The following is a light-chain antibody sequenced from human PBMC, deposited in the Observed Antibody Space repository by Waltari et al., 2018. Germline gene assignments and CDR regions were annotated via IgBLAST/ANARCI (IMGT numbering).Light chain of an antibody. Sequence: QSVLTQPPSASAPPGQRVTIFCSGSSPNIGKNTVNWYQQLPGTAPKLVIYFNDQRPSGVPDRFSGSKSGTSASLAISGLQSEDEADFHCAVWDDSLNGLIFGGGTKLTVL. CDR1: SPNIGKNT. V-gene: IGLV1-44*01. CDR2: FND. J-gene: IGLJ2*01. CDR3: AVWDDSLNGLI.